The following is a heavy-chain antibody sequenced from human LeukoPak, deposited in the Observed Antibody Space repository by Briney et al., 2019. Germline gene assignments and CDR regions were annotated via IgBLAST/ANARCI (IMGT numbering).Heavy chain of an antibody. D-gene: IGHD3-3*01. CDR2: IKSKADGGTT. J-gene: IGHJ4*02. V-gene: IGHV3-15*01. Sequence: PGGSLRLSCVASGFTFTNAWMTWVRQAPGKGLEWVGRIKSKADGGTTDYVASVKGRFIISRSDSKDTMYLQMNSLKIEDTGVYYCTTDKDFWGGYQDFWGQGILVSVSS. CDR3: TTDKDFWGGYQDF. CDR1: GFTFTNAW.